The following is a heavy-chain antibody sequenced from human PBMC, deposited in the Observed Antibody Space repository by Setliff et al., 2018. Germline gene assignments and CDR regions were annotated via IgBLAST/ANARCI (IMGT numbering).Heavy chain of an antibody. CDR3: ASSSGGNYEAYFGY. Sequence: GGSLRLSCAASGFLYSNNAFHWVRQTPGKGLEWVAAISYDGTITHYVDSVKGRFSISRDNSQNTLYLQMNSLSPEDTALYYCASSSGGNYEAYFGYWGQGTLVTVSS. V-gene: IGHV3-30*04. CDR1: GFLYSNNA. D-gene: IGHD2-15*01. CDR2: ISYDGTIT. J-gene: IGHJ4*02.